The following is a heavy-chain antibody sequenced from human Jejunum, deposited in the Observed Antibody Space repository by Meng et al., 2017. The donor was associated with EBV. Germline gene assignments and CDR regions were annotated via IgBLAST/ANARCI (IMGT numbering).Heavy chain of an antibody. J-gene: IGHJ5*02. CDR2: IYWDDAK. V-gene: IGHV2-5*02. D-gene: IGHD3-10*01. Sequence: TSWKAAGPTLVKPTQNITLTCNFSGLLVSISSGAVGWIRQPPGKALEWLALIYWDDAKHYSPSLKSRVTITKDTSKNQVLLIMTNMDPADTAIYYCVHRPATMVLAFFDPWGQGTLVTVSS. CDR3: VHRPATMVLAFFDP. CDR1: GLLVSISSGA.